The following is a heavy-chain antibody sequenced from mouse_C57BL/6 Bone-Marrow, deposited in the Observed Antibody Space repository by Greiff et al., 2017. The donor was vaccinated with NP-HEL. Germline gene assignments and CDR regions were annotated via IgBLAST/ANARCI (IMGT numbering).Heavy chain of an antibody. CDR2: ISSGGDYI. Sequence: DVQLVESGEGLVKPGGSLKLSCAASGFTFSSYAMSWVRQTPEKRLEWVAYISSGGDYIYYAHTVKGRFTISRDNARNTLYLQMSSLKSEDTAMYYCTRVLYYYGSSSYAMDYWGQGTSVTVSS. CDR1: GFTFSSYA. J-gene: IGHJ4*01. D-gene: IGHD1-1*01. CDR3: TRVLYYYGSSSYAMDY. V-gene: IGHV5-9-1*02.